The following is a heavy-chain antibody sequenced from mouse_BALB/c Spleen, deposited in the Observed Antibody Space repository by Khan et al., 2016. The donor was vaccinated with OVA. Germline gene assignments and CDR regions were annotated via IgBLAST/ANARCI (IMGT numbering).Heavy chain of an antibody. J-gene: IGHJ4*01. D-gene: IGHD2-10*01. CDR3: ARQPYYHYNIMDY. CDR2: IWNDGST. V-gene: IGHV2-6-1*01. Sequence: QVQLKQSGPGLVAPSQSLSITCTISGFSLTNYGVHWVRQPPGKGLEWLVVIWNDGSTTYNSTLKPRLTISKDNSKNQVFLKMNSLQTDDTAVYFCARQPYYHYNIMDYWGQGTSVTVSS. CDR1: GFSLTNYG.